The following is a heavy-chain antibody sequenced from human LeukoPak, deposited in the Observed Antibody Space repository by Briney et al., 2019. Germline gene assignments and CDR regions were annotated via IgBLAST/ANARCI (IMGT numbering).Heavy chain of an antibody. V-gene: IGHV4-34*01. D-gene: IGHD6-13*01. J-gene: IGHJ5*02. CDR2: INHSGST. CDR3: ARLESSWYGNWFDP. Sequence: PSETLSLTCAVYGGSFSGYYWSWIRQPPVKGLEWIGEINHSGSTNYNPSLKSRVTMSVDTSKNQFSLKLSSVTAADTAVYYCARLESSWYGNWFDPWGQGTLVTVSS. CDR1: GGSFSGYY.